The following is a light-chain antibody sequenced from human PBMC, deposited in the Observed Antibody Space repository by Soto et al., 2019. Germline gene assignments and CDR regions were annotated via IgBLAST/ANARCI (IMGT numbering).Light chain of an antibody. CDR2: DAS. J-gene: IGKJ3*01. CDR1: QSISSW. V-gene: IGKV1-33*01. Sequence: DIQMTQSPSTLSASVGDRVTITCRASQSISSWLAWYQQKPGKAPKLLIYDASNLETGVPSRFSGSGSGTDFTFTISSLQPEDIATYYCQQYDNLPLFTFGPGTKGIS. CDR3: QQYDNLPLFT.